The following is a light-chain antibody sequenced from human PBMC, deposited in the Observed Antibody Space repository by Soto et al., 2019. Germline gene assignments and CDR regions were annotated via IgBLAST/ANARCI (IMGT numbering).Light chain of an antibody. CDR2: VNSDGSH. V-gene: IGLV4-69*01. CDR1: SGHNNYA. CDR3: QTWGTGVAV. Sequence: QSALTQSPSASASLGASVKLTCTLSSGHNNYAIAWHQQQPEKGPRYLMKVNSDGSHNKGDGIPDRFSGSSSGAERYLTISSLQSEDEADYYCQTWGTGVAVFGGGTQLTVL. J-gene: IGLJ7*01.